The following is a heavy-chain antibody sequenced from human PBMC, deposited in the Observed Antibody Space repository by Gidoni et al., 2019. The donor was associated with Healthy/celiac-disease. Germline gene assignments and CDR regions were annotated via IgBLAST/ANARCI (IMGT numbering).Heavy chain of an antibody. CDR1: GGSFSGYY. CDR2: INHSGST. Sequence: QVQLQQWGAGLLKPSETLSLTCAVYGGSFSGYYWSWIRQPPGKGLEWIGEINHSGSTNYNPSLKGRVTISVDTSKNQFSLKLSSVTAADTAVYYCARGPKGYCSSTSCPLDYWGQGTLVTVSS. V-gene: IGHV4-34*01. J-gene: IGHJ4*02. CDR3: ARGPKGYCSSTSCPLDY. D-gene: IGHD2-2*01.